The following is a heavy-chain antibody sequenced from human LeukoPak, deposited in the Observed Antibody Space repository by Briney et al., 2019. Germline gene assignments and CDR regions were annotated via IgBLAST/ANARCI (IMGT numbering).Heavy chain of an antibody. CDR1: GFTFSSYG. D-gene: IGHD1-1*01. J-gene: IGHJ4*02. Sequence: GGSLRLSCAASGFTFSSYGMSWVRQAPGKGLEWVSAISGSGGSTYYADSVKGRFTISRDNSKNTLYLQMNSLRAEDTAVYYCAKSYTTGTTGVYYFDYWGQGTLVTVSS. V-gene: IGHV3-23*01. CDR2: ISGSGGST. CDR3: AKSYTTGTTGVYYFDY.